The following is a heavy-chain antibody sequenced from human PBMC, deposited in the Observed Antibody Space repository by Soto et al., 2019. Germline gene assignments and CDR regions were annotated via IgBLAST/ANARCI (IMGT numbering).Heavy chain of an antibody. Sequence: ASVKVSCKASGYTFTSYGISWVRQAPGQGLEWVGWISAYNGNTNYAQKLQGRVTMTTDTSTSTAYMELRSLRSDDTAVYYCARGPRKGYDYIWGSYRSPYWGQGTLVTVSS. CDR1: GYTFTSYG. CDR3: ARGPRKGYDYIWGSYRSPY. CDR2: ISAYNGNT. D-gene: IGHD3-16*02. V-gene: IGHV1-18*01. J-gene: IGHJ4*02.